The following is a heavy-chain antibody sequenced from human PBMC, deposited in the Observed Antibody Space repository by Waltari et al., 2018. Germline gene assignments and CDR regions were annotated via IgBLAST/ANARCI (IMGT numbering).Heavy chain of an antibody. CDR1: GGSIGRNTFY. Sequence: QVQLQESGPGLVKSSETLSLTCTVSGGSIGRNTFYWAWIRQPPGKRRDWMASINDSGGTYYMTSLKSRVTISVDTSRSQRSLRLTSVTAAATAVYFCVREWSSSSSWFDPWGPGTLVTVSS. J-gene: IGHJ5*02. V-gene: IGHV4-39*07. CDR2: INDSGGT. D-gene: IGHD6-6*01. CDR3: VREWSSSSSWFDP.